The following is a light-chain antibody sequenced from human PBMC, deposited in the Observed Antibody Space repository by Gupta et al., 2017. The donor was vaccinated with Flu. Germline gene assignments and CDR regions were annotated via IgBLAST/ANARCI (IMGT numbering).Light chain of an antibody. CDR2: DAS. J-gene: IGKJ1*01. Sequence: EILLTQSPATLSFSPWERATLSCRASQTASSYVAWHQQKGGQAPRLLIYDASVRATGLPARFSSRASATDITFIISMLAPEDFTIYCRQQRLSWPWTFGQGTKVEIK. CDR3: QQRLSWPWT. CDR1: QTASSY. V-gene: IGKV3-11*01.